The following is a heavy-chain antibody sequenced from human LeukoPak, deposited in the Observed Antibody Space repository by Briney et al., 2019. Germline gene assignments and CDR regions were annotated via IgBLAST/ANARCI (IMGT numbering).Heavy chain of an antibody. V-gene: IGHV4-59*01. J-gene: IGHJ4*02. CDR1: DGSISGYS. CDR3: ARGAAAGFDRLSFDY. CDR2: IYYSGST. D-gene: IGHD6-13*01. Sequence: PSETLSLTCTVSDGSISGYSWSWIRQPPGKGLEWIGYIYYSGSTNYNPSLKRRVTISVDTSKNQFSLKLSSVTAADTAVYYCARGAAAGFDRLSFDYWGQGPLVTVSA.